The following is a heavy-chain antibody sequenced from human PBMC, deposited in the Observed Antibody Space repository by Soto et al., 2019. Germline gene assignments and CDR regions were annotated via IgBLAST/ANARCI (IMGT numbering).Heavy chain of an antibody. J-gene: IGHJ4*02. CDR2: ISNIGVTT. V-gene: IGHV3-23*01. Sequence: EVQFLESGGGLVQPGGSLRLSRSVSGLPFTSYSMSWVRQPPGKGLEWVSDISNIGVTTNYADSVKGRFTVSRDNSKNTVYLQMNSLRAEDTAVYYCSKGSAASGWLTHDYWGQGTLVTVSS. CDR1: GLPFTSYS. CDR3: SKGSAASGWLTHDY. D-gene: IGHD3-10*01.